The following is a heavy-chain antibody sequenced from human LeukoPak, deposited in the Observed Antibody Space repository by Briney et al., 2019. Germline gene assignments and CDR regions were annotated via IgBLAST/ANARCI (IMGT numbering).Heavy chain of an antibody. Sequence: SVKVSCKASGGTFSRYAISWVRQAPGQGLGWMGGIIPIFGTANYAQKFQGRVTITADESTSTAYVEVGSLRSEDTAVYYCARAYSGYDFFDYWGQGILVTVSS. V-gene: IGHV1-69*13. CDR3: ARAYSGYDFFDY. CDR1: GGTFSRYA. CDR2: IIPIFGTA. D-gene: IGHD5-12*01. J-gene: IGHJ4*02.